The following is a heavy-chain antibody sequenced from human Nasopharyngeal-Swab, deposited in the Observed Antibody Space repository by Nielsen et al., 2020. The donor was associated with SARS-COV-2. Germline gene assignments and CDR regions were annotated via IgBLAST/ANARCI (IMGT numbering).Heavy chain of an antibody. CDR2: INGGGSPT. Sequence: GGSLRPSCAASGFTFNTYSMTWVRQAPGKGLEWVSLINGGGSPTYYADSVKGRFTISRDNSKNTLYLQMNRLKADDTAIYYCAKEAPSCGADCRSLSDYWGQGILVTVSS. V-gene: IGHV3-23*01. D-gene: IGHD2-21*02. CDR1: GFTFNTYS. J-gene: IGHJ4*02. CDR3: AKEAPSCGADCRSLSDY.